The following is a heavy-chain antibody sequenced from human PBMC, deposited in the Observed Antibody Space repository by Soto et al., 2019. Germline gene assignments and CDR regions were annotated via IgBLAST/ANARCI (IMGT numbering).Heavy chain of an antibody. J-gene: IGHJ6*04. V-gene: IGHV1-69*13. CDR1: GGTFSSYA. D-gene: IGHD6-19*01. Sequence: SVKVSCKASGGTFSSYAISWVRQAPGQGLEWMGGIIPIFGTANYAQKFQSRVTITADESTSTAYMKLSSLRSEDTAVFFFARALEYSSGWYPDYYYGMDVGGKGTTVTVSS. CDR3: ARALEYSSGWYPDYYYGMDV. CDR2: IIPIFGTA.